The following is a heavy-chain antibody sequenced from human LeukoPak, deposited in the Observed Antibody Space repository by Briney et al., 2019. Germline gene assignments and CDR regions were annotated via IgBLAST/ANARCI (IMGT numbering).Heavy chain of an antibody. CDR1: GYTLTGYF. V-gene: IGHV1-2*06. J-gene: IGHJ4*02. CDR2: INPNSGGT. D-gene: IGHD3-22*01. CDR3: ARGERYYYDSSGYNFDY. Sequence: ASVKVSCKASGYTLTGYFMHWVRQAPGQGLEWMGRINPNSGGTNYAQKFQGRVTMTRDTSINTAYMELSRLRSDDTAVYYCARGERYYYDSSGYNFDYWGQGTLVTVSS.